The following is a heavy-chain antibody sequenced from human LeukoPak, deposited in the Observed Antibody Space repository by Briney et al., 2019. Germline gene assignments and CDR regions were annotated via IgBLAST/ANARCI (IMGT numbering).Heavy chain of an antibody. CDR1: GYSFTSYW. Sequence: GESLKSSCKGSGYSFTSYWIGWMLQLPGKGLEWMGIIYPGDSDTRYSPSFQGQVTISADKSISTAYLQWSSLKASDTAMYYCARSRSPGSSGYYDYWGQGTLVTVSS. CDR3: ARSRSPGSSGYYDY. CDR2: IYPGDSDT. J-gene: IGHJ4*02. D-gene: IGHD6-19*01. V-gene: IGHV5-51*01.